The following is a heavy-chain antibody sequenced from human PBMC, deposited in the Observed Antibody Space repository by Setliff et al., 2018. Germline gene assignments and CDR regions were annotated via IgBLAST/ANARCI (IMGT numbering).Heavy chain of an antibody. Sequence: GGSLRLSCGASGFTYDNDWVSWVRQAPGKGLEWLASINPDGSEKYYVDSVKGRFTISRDQSKNTLFLDMSRLRGEDTAVYYCARDGVFYAMDFWGQGTTVTVSS. CDR1: GFTYDNDW. V-gene: IGHV3-7*03. CDR2: INPDGSEK. D-gene: IGHD3-10*01. J-gene: IGHJ6*02. CDR3: ARDGVFYAMDF.